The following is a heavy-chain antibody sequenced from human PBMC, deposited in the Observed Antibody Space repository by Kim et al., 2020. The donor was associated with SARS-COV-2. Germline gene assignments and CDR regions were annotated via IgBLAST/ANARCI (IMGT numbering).Heavy chain of an antibody. V-gene: IGHV4-31*03. Sequence: SETMSLTCTVSGGSISSGGYYWSWIRQHPGKGLEWIGYIYYSGSTYYNPSLKSRVTISVDTSKNQFSLKLSSVTAADTAVYYCARSRGYSYDFDYWGQGTLVTVSS. CDR2: IYYSGST. D-gene: IGHD5-18*01. CDR3: ARSRGYSYDFDY. J-gene: IGHJ4*02. CDR1: GGSISSGGYY.